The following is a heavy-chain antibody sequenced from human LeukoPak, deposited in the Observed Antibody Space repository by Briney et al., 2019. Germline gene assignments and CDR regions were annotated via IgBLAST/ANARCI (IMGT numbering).Heavy chain of an antibody. J-gene: IGHJ3*02. Sequence: PSETLSLTCTVSGGSISGYYWGWIRQPPGKGLEWIGYVYGGGSINYNPSLRSRVTISVDTSKTQFSLKLSSVTAADTAMYYCARSLFGVVIDVPDAFDIWGQGTMVTVSS. CDR2: VYGGGSI. CDR3: ARSLFGVVIDVPDAFDI. D-gene: IGHD3-3*01. V-gene: IGHV4-59*01. CDR1: GGSISGYY.